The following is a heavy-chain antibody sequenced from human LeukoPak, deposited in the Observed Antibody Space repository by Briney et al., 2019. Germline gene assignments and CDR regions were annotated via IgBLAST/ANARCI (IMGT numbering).Heavy chain of an antibody. Sequence: GGSLRLSCAASGFTFSSYSMNWVRQAPGKGLEWVSSISSSSSYIYYADSVKGRFTISRDNAKNSLYLQMNSLRAEDTAVYYCARVVERYYYYYMDVWGKGTTVTVSS. D-gene: IGHD5-24*01. CDR1: GFTFSSYS. J-gene: IGHJ6*03. CDR2: ISSSSSYI. V-gene: IGHV3-21*01. CDR3: ARVVERYYYYYMDV.